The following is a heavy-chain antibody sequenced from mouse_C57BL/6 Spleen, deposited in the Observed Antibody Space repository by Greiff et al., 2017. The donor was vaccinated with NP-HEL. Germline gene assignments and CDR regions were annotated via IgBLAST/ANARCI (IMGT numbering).Heavy chain of an antibody. CDR2: LHPNSGST. V-gene: IGHV1-64*01. D-gene: IGHD1-1*01. CDR3: ARYYYGSSPWYFDV. J-gene: IGHJ1*03. Sequence: VQLQQPGAELVKPGASVKLFCKASGYTFTSYWMHWVKQRPGQGLEWIGMLHPNSGSTNYNEKFKSKATLTVDKSSSTAYMQLSSLTSEDSAVYYCARYYYGSSPWYFDVWGTGTTVTVSS. CDR1: GYTFTSYW.